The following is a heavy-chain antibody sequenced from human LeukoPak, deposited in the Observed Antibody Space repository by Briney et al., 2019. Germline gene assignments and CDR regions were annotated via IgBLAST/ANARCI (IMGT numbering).Heavy chain of an antibody. CDR3: AREKNWVYYFDY. Sequence: PSETLSLTCTVSGGSISSYYWSWIRQPPGKGLEWMGYIFYSGSTNYNPSLESRVTISVDTSKNQFSLKLSSVTAADTAVYYCAREKNWVYYFDYWGQGTLVTVSS. V-gene: IGHV4-59*12. J-gene: IGHJ4*02. D-gene: IGHD7-27*01. CDR2: IFYSGST. CDR1: GGSISSYY.